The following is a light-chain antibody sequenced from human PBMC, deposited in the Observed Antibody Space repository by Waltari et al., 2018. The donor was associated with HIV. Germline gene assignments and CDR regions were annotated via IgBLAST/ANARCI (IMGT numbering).Light chain of an antibody. CDR2: SNI. J-gene: IGLJ3*02. Sequence: QSVLTQPPSASGTPGQRVPIPCSGSSTNFGSNTVNLSQHPKGPHPKHLNYSNTQRPPGPAPKLLIYSNIQRPSEVPDRFSGSKSGTSASLAISGLQSDDEADYYCAAWDDSLNGLWVFGGGTKLTVL. CDR1: STNFGSNT. V-gene: IGLV1-44*01. CDR3: AAWDDSLNGLWV.